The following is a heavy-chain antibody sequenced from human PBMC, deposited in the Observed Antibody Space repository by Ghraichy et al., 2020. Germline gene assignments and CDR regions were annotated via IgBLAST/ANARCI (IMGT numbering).Heavy chain of an antibody. D-gene: IGHD3-3*01. CDR2: IGTAGDT. Sequence: GGSLRLSCAASGFTFSSYDMHWVRQATGKGLEWVSAIGTAGDTYYPGSVKGRFTISRENAKNSLYLQMNSLRAGDTAVYYCARGGRGDYDFWSGYGVSYYFDYWGQGTLVTVSS. J-gene: IGHJ4*02. CDR1: GFTFSSYD. CDR3: ARGGRGDYDFWSGYGVSYYFDY. V-gene: IGHV3-13*01.